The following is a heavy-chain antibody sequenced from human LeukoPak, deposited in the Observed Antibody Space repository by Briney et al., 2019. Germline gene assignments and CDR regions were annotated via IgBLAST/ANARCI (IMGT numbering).Heavy chain of an antibody. CDR1: GYTFTSYC. V-gene: IGHV1-18*01. Sequence: GASVKVSCKASGYTFTSYCISWVRQAPGQGLEWMGWISAYNGNTNYAQKLQGRVTMTTETSTSTAYMELRSLRSDDTAVYYCARVPDYYDSSGYYHDASDIWGQGTMVTVSS. CDR3: ARVPDYYDSSGYYHDASDI. CDR2: ISAYNGNT. J-gene: IGHJ3*02. D-gene: IGHD3-22*01.